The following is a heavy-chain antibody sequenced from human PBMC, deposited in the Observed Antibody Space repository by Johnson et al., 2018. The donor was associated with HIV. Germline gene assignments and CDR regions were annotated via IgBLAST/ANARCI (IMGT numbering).Heavy chain of an antibody. J-gene: IGHJ3*02. D-gene: IGHD3-10*01. CDR2: ISGTGGTT. V-gene: IGHV3-23*04. CDR1: GFTFSTYG. Sequence: EVQLVESGGGLVQPGGSLRMSCVASGFTFSTYGMTWVRQAPGKGLEWVSAISGTGGTTYYADSVKGRFTISRDNSKNTLYLQMNSLRAEDTAVYSCARDPTSHWYGSESYSGITDILGQGTMVTVSS. CDR3: ARDPTSHWYGSESYSGITDI.